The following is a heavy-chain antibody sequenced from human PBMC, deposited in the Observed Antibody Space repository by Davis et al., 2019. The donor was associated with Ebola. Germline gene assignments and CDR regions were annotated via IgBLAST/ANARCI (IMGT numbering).Heavy chain of an antibody. D-gene: IGHD2-15*01. CDR3: ARDIVVVVAAIDGYYYYGMDV. V-gene: IGHV1-46*01. CDR2: INPSGGST. Sequence: GGSLRLSCAASGFTFTSYYMHWVRQAPGQGLEWMGIINPSGGSTSYAQKFQGRVTMTRDTSTSTVYMELSSLRSEDTAVYYCARDIVVVVAAIDGYYYYGMDVWGKGTTVTVSS. J-gene: IGHJ6*04. CDR1: GFTFTSYY.